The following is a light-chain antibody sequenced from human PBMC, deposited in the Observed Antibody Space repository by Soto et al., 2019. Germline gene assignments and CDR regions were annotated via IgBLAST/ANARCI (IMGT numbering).Light chain of an antibody. V-gene: IGLV1-47*01. Sequence: QSVLTQPPSASGTPGQRVTISCSGSSSNIGINFVSWYQQVPGSAPKLLMYMNNERPSGVPDRFSGSKSGTSASLAISGLRSEDEADYYCATWDDSVISPVFGGGTKLTVL. CDR2: MNN. J-gene: IGLJ3*02. CDR1: SSNIGINF. CDR3: ATWDDSVISPV.